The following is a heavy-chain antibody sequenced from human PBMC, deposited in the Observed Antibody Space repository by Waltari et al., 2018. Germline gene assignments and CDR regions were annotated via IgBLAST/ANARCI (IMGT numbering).Heavy chain of an antibody. CDR1: GYTFTGYY. J-gene: IGHJ4*02. CDR3: ARERGRIVVVPAAIGY. V-gene: IGHV1-2*02. D-gene: IGHD2-2*01. Sequence: QVQLVQSGAEVKKPGASVKVSCKASGYTFTGYYMHWVRQAPGQGLEWMGWINPNSGGTNYAQKFQGRVTMTRDTSISTAYMELSRLRSDDTAVYYCARERGRIVVVPAAIGYWGQGTLVTVSS. CDR2: INPNSGGT.